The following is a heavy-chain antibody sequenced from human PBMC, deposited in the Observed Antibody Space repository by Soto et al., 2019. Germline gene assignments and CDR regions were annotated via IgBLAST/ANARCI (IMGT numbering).Heavy chain of an antibody. J-gene: IGHJ4*02. V-gene: IGHV1-18*01. CDR2: ISAHNGNT. D-gene: IGHD6-6*01. CDR1: GYAFTTYG. CDR3: ARGRDGDY. Sequence: QVHLVQSGAEVKKPGASVKVSCQGSGYAFTTYGITWVRQAPGQGLEWMGWISAHNGNTNYAQKLQGRVTVTRDTSTSTAYMEPRSLRYDDTAVYYCARGRDGDYWGQGALVTVSS.